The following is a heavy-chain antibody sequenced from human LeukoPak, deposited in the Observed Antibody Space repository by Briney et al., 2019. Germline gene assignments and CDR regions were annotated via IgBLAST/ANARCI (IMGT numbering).Heavy chain of an antibody. CDR2: ISGSGGGT. V-gene: IGHV3-23*01. Sequence: GGSLRLSCAASGFTFSSSSMNWVRQAPGKGLEWVSGISGSGGGTYYADSVKGRFTISRDNSKNTLYLQMNSLRAEDTAVYYCARGRDAFDIWGQGTMVTVSS. CDR1: GFTFSSSS. CDR3: ARGRDAFDI. J-gene: IGHJ3*02.